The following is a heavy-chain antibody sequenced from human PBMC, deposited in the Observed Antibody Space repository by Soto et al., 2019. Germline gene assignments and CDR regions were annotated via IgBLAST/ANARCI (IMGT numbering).Heavy chain of an antibody. V-gene: IGHV4-34*10. Sequence: SETLSLTCGVLNGSFSDYYWIWIRQPPGKGLEWLGEISDSGTTNYNPSLKSRILMSIDPSKRHFSLTLRSVTAADTAVYYCARKYTTSSWPLRSFYGMDVWGPGTTVTVSS. CDR2: ISDSGTT. CDR1: NGSFSDYY. D-gene: IGHD6-6*01. J-gene: IGHJ6*02. CDR3: ARKYTTSSWPLRSFYGMDV.